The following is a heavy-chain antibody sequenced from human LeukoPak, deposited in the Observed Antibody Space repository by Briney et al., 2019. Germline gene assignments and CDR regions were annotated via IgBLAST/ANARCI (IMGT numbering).Heavy chain of an antibody. CDR1: GFTFSSYA. V-gene: IGHV3-30*04. J-gene: IGHJ4*02. CDR3: ARGVWYDSSGYSGY. Sequence: VRSLRLSCAASGFTFSSYAMHWVRQAPGKGLEWVAVISYDGSNKYYADSVKGRFTISRDNSKNTLYLQMNSLRAEDTAVYYCARGVWYDSSGYSGYWGQGTLVTVSS. CDR2: ISYDGSNK. D-gene: IGHD3-22*01.